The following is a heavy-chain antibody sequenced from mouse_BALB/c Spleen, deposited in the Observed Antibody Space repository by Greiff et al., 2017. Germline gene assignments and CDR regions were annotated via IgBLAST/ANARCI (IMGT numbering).Heavy chain of an antibody. D-gene: IGHD2-10*02. Sequence: QVQLQQSGAELAKPGASVKMSCKASGYTFTSYWMHWVKQRPGQGLEWIGYINPSTGYTEYNQKFKDKATLTADKSSSTAYMQLSSLTSEDSAVYYCARREYGNYYAMDYWGQGTSVTVSS. CDR1: GYTFTSYW. J-gene: IGHJ4*01. CDR2: INPSTGYT. V-gene: IGHV1-7*01. CDR3: ARREYGNYYAMDY.